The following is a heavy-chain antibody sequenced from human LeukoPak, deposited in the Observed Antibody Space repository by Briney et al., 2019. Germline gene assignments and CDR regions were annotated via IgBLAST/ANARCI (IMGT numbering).Heavy chain of an antibody. CDR1: GYTFTSYF. D-gene: IGHD3-16*01. CDR2: INPSSGST. CDR3: ARGWGSFDY. Sequence: ASVKVSCKASGYTFTSYFVHWVRQAPGQGLEWMGIINPSSGSTTYAQKFQGRVTMTRDTSTSTVYMGLSSLRSEDTAVYYCARGWGSFDYWGQGTLVTVSS. J-gene: IGHJ4*02. V-gene: IGHV1-46*01.